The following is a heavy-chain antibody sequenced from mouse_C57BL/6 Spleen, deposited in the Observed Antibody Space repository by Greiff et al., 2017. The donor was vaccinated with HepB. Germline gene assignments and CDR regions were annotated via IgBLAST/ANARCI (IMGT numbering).Heavy chain of an antibody. CDR2: IYPGSGST. Sequence: QVQLKQPGAELVKPGASVKMSCKASGYTFTSYWITWVKQRPGQGLEWIGDIYPGSGSTNYNEKFKSKATLTVDTSSSTAYMQLSSLTSEDSAVYYCARKEVATDYYAMDYWGQGTSVTVSS. D-gene: IGHD1-3*01. CDR1: GYTFTSYW. J-gene: IGHJ4*01. V-gene: IGHV1-55*01. CDR3: ARKEVATDYYAMDY.